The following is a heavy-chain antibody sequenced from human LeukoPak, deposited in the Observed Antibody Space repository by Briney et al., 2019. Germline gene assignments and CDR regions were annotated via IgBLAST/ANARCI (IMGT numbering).Heavy chain of an antibody. CDR1: GFTFSSYA. V-gene: IGHV3-30*18. CDR3: AKAKNWNYNYYYGMDV. J-gene: IGHJ6*02. D-gene: IGHD1-1*01. Sequence: GGSLRLSCAASGFTFSSYAMSWVRQAPGKGLEWVAVISYDGSNKYFADSVKGRFTISRDNSKNTLYLQMNSLRAEDTAVYYCAKAKNWNYNYYYGMDVWGQGTTVTVSS. CDR2: ISYDGSNK.